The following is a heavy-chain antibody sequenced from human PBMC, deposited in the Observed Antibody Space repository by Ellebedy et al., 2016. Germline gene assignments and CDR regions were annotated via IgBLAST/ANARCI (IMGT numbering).Heavy chain of an antibody. CDR1: GYTFTSYG. Sequence: ASVKVSCKASGYTFTSYGISWVRQAPGQGLEWMGWISAYNGNTNYAQKLQGRVTMTTDTSTSTAYMELRSLRSDDTAVYYCARDPGYDVTNAFDIWGQGTMVTVSS. J-gene: IGHJ3*02. CDR3: ARDPGYDVTNAFDI. V-gene: IGHV1-18*04. CDR2: ISAYNGNT. D-gene: IGHD5-12*01.